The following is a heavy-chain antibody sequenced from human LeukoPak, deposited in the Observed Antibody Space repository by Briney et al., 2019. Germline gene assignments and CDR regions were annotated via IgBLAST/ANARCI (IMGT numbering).Heavy chain of an antibody. J-gene: IGHJ6*03. CDR1: GFTVSSNY. Sequence: PGGSLRLSCAPSGFTVSSNYMSWVRQAPGEGLEWVSVIYSGSSTYYADSVKGRFTISRDNSKNTLFLQMNSLRAEDTAVYYCARTIAVAGIYMDVWGKGTTVTVSS. CDR3: ARTIAVAGIYMDV. V-gene: IGHV3-53*01. D-gene: IGHD6-19*01. CDR2: IYSGSST.